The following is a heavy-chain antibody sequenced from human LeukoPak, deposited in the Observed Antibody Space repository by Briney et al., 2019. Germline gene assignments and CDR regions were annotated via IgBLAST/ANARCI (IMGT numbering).Heavy chain of an antibody. D-gene: IGHD3-22*01. J-gene: IGHJ4*02. CDR2: INWNGGST. CDR1: GFTFDEYG. V-gene: IGHV3-20*04. Sequence: PGGSLRLSCAASGFTFDEYGMSWVRQAPGKGLEWVSGINWNGGSTGYADSVKGRFTISRDNAKNSLYLQMNSLRAEDTALYYCARDYYDSSGYYDSFDYWGQGTLVTVSS. CDR3: ARDYYDSSGYYDSFDY.